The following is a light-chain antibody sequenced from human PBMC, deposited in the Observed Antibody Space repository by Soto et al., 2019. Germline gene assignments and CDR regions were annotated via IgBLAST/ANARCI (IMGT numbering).Light chain of an antibody. CDR3: QQYNNWPPIT. CDR2: GAS. CDR1: QSVRSN. V-gene: IGKV3-15*01. Sequence: DIVLTQSQATLSVSPGERATLSCRASQSVRSNLAWYQQKPGQAPRLLIYGASTRATGIPARFSGSGSGTEFTLTVSSLQSEDFAVYYCQQYNNWPPITFGQGTRLEIK. J-gene: IGKJ5*01.